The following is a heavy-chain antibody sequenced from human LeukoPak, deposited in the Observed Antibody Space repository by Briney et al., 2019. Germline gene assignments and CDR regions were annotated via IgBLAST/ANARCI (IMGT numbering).Heavy chain of an antibody. CDR3: TTGYYDFWSGYFMGATYYFDY. V-gene: IGHV3-15*01. J-gene: IGHJ4*02. Sequence: GGSLRLFCAASGFPFSNAWVRWVRHAPGKGLEGGGRITCKTDGGQTDYAAPVKGRFTISRDESKNKLDLQVNSLQTDDIVVCYCTTGYYDFWSGYFMGATYYFDYWGQGTMVTVSS. CDR1: GFPFSNAW. CDR2: ITCKTDGGQT. D-gene: IGHD3-3*01.